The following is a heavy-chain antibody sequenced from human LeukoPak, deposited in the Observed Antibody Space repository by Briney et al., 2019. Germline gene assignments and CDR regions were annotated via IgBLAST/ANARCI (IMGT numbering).Heavy chain of an antibody. Sequence: SVKVSCKASGGTFSSYAISWVRQAPGQGLEWMGGIIPIFGTANYAQKFQGRVTITADESTSTAYMELSSLRSEDTAVYYRARDTGYDPLAFGEDYGMDVWGKGTTVTVSS. CDR1: GGTFSSYA. CDR3: ARDTGYDPLAFGEDYGMDV. J-gene: IGHJ6*04. D-gene: IGHD3-16*01. CDR2: IIPIFGTA. V-gene: IGHV1-69*13.